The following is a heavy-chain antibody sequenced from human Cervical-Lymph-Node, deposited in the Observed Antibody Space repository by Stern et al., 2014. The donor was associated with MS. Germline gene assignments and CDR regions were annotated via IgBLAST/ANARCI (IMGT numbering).Heavy chain of an antibody. Sequence: QVTLRESGPTLVKPTQTLTLTCTFSGFSLSTSGVGVGWIRQPPGKALEWLSLIYWDDDKRYSPCRKSRLTITKDTSKNQVVLIMTNMDHVDTATYYCAHRPRPWNYVDWFDPWGQGTLVTVSS. J-gene: IGHJ5*02. D-gene: IGHD1-7*01. CDR2: IYWDDDK. V-gene: IGHV2-5*02. CDR1: GFSLSTSGVG. CDR3: AHRPRPWNYVDWFDP.